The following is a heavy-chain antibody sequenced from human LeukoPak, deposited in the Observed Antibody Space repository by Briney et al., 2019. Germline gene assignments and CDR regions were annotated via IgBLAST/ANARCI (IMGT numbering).Heavy chain of an antibody. CDR3: ARGTYYYGSGRGRSVDY. CDR1: GYTFTSYD. V-gene: IGHV1-8*01. D-gene: IGHD3-10*01. Sequence: ASVKVSCKASGYTFTSYDINWVRQATGQGLEWMGWMNPNSGNTGYSKKFKGRVTMNRNTSISTAYMELSSLRSEDTAVYYCARGTYYYGSGRGRSVDYWGQGTLVTVSS. CDR2: MNPNSGNT. J-gene: IGHJ4*02.